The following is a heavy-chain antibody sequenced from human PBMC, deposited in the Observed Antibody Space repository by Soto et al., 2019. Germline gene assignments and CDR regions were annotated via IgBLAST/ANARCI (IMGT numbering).Heavy chain of an antibody. Sequence: VKVSCKTSGYTFTSYGISWVRQAPGQGLEWMGWISAHNGNTNYAQKIQGRVTMTTDTSTSTAYMELRSLRSDDTAVYYCARDSDYYDSGRGGFDYWGQGTLVTVSS. J-gene: IGHJ4*02. D-gene: IGHD3-22*01. CDR1: GYTFTSYG. CDR3: ARDSDYYDSGRGGFDY. CDR2: ISAHNGNT. V-gene: IGHV1-18*01.